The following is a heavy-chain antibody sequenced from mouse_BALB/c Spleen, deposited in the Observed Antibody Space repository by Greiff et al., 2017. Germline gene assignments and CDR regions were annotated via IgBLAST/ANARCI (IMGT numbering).Heavy chain of an antibody. CDR2: ISSGGSYT. CDR3: ARLITTVVGHYAMDY. J-gene: IGHJ4*01. V-gene: IGHV5-9-3*01. Sequence: EVKLMESGGGLVKPGGSLKLSCAASGFTFSSYAMSWVRQTPEKRLEWVATISSGGSYTYYPDSVKGRFTISRDNAKNTLYLQMSSLRSEDTAMYYCARLITTVVGHYAMDYWGQGTSVTVSS. CDR1: GFTFSSYA. D-gene: IGHD1-1*01.